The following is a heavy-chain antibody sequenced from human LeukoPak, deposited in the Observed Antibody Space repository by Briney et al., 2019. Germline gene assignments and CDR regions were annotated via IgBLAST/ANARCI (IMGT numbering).Heavy chain of an antibody. CDR1: GYTFTRYY. D-gene: IGHD6-19*01. CDR3: ARPSSIAVPGTVADAFDI. J-gene: IGHJ3*02. Sequence: ASVKVSCMASGYTFTRYYMYWVRQAPGQGLEWMGIINPSGGSTSYAQKFQGRVTMTRDTSTSTVYMELSSLRSEDTAVYYCARPSSIAVPGTVADAFDIWGQGTMVTVSS. CDR2: INPSGGST. V-gene: IGHV1-46*01.